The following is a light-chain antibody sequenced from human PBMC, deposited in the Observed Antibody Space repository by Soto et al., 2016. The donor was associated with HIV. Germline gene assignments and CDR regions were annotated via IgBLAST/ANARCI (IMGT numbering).Light chain of an antibody. CDR3: QQANNFPWT. CDR1: QSISSY. V-gene: IGKV1-39*01. Sequence: DIQMTQSPSSLSASVGDRVTITCRASQSISSYLNWYQQKPGKAPKLLIYAASSLQSGVPSRFSGSGSGTDFTLTISSLQPEDFATYYCQQANNFPWTFGQGTKVEIK. CDR2: AAS. J-gene: IGKJ1*01.